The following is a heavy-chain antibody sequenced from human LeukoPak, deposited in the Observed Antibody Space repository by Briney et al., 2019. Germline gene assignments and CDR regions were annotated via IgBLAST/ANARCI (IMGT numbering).Heavy chain of an antibody. CDR3: ARGQKTYYDILTGYYPDYYYYMDV. D-gene: IGHD3-9*01. CDR2: IIPIFGTA. J-gene: IGHJ6*03. CDR1: GGTFSSYA. Sequence: SVKVSCKASGGTFSSYAISWVRQAPGQGLEWMGGIIPIFGTANYAQKFQGRVTITADESTSTAYMKLSSLRSEDTAVYYCARGQKTYYDILTGYYPDYYYYMDVWGKGTTVTISS. V-gene: IGHV1-69*01.